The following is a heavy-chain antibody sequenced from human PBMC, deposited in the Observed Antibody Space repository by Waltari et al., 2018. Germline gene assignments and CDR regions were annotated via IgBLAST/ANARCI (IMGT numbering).Heavy chain of an antibody. CDR3: AKDGTTLKNYYGLDV. CDR1: GFTFDSYA. J-gene: IGHJ6*02. CDR2: ISRNSDRI. V-gene: IGHV3-9*01. D-gene: IGHD4-4*01. Sequence: EVQLVEAGGGFVQPGGSLRLSCVTSGFTFDSYAMPWVRQAPGKGLEWVSGISRNSDRIGYADSVKGRFTISRDNAKNSLYLQMNSLRAEDTALYFCAKDGTTLKNYYGLDVWGQGTTVTVSS.